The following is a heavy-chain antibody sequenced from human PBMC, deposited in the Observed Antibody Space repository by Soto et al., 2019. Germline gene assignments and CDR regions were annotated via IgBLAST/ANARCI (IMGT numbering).Heavy chain of an antibody. J-gene: IGHJ4*02. D-gene: IGHD5-12*01. V-gene: IGHV4-59*01. CDR2: IYYSGST. Sequence: LETLSVTYTVSGLYISSYYVSWIRQPPGKGLEWIGYIYYSGSTNYNPSLKSRVTISVDTSKNQFSLKLSSVTAADTAVYYCARGGGYGGYDIKNPPDYWGQGTLVTVSS. CDR3: ARGGGYGGYDIKNPPDY. CDR1: GLYISSYY.